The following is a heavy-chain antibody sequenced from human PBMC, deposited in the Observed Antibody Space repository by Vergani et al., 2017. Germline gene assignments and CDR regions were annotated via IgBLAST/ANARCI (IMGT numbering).Heavy chain of an antibody. D-gene: IGHD5-24*01. CDR3: ARDSGDDYNYYFDY. CDR2: ISSSSSYI. CDR1: GFTFSSYS. V-gene: IGHV3-21*01. Sequence: EVQLVESGGGLVQPGRSLRLSCAASGFTFSSYSMNWVRQAPGKGLEWVSSISSSSSYIYYADSVKGRFTISRDNAKNSLYLQMNSLRAEDTAVYYCARDSGDDYNYYFDYWGQGTLVTVSS. J-gene: IGHJ4*02.